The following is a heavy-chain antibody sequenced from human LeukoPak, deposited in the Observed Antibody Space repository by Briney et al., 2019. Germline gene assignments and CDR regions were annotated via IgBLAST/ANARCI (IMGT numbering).Heavy chain of an antibody. CDR3: ARHCSSTSCYWRPMPRYYYYGMDV. CDR1: GYTFTSYG. V-gene: IGHV1-8*01. Sequence: GASVKVSCKASGYTFTSYGINWVRQATGQGLEWMGWMNPNSGNTGYARKFQGRVTMTRNTSISTAYMELSGLRSEDTAVYYCARHCSSTSCYWRPMPRYYYYGMDVWGQGTTVTVSS. D-gene: IGHD2-2*01. CDR2: MNPNSGNT. J-gene: IGHJ6*02.